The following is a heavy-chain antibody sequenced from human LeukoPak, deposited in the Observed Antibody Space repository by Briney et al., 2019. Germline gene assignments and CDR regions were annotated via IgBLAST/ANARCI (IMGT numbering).Heavy chain of an antibody. D-gene: IGHD2-15*01. CDR1: GYSISSGYY. CDR2: IDHSGST. Sequence: SETLSLTCTVSGYSISSGYYWGWIRQPPGKGLEWIGSIDHSGSTYYIPSLKSRVTISVDTSKNQFSLKPSSVTAADTAVYYCARDLSYCSGGNCYSSGYWGQGTLVTVSS. J-gene: IGHJ4*02. CDR3: ARDLSYCSGGNCYSSGY. V-gene: IGHV4-38-2*02.